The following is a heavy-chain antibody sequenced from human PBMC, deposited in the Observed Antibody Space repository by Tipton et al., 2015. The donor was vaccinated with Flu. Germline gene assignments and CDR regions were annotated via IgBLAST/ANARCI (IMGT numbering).Heavy chain of an antibody. Sequence: SLRLSCAASGFALTAHDMHWVRQAPGMGLEWLAVLWSDGTNKYYAASLRGRFTISRDISNNTVFLQMSSLGAEDTAVYYCARNLVATPGEVLDYWGRGTLVTVSS. D-gene: IGHD5-12*01. V-gene: IGHV3-33*01. CDR3: ARNLVATPGEVLDY. CDR2: LWSDGTNK. CDR1: GFALTAHD. J-gene: IGHJ4*02.